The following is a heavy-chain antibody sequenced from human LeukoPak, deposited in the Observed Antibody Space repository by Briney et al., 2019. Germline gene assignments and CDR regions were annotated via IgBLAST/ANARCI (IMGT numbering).Heavy chain of an antibody. CDR1: GYTFTSYG. Sequence: ASVKVSCKASGYTFTSYGISWVRQAPGQGLEWMGWICAYNGNTNYAQKLQGRVTMTTDTSTSTAYTELRSLRSDDTAVYYCARASWAVAASDYWGQGTLVTVSS. CDR3: ARASWAVAASDY. CDR2: ICAYNGNT. J-gene: IGHJ4*02. V-gene: IGHV1-18*01. D-gene: IGHD6-19*01.